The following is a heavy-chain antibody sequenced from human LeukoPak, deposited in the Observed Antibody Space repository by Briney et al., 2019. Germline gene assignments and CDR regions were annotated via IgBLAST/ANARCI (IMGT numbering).Heavy chain of an antibody. CDR3: ARDLHSIAY. CDR1: GGSFSGYY. Sequence: SETLSLTCAVYGGSFSGYYWTWIRQPPGKGLEWIGEINHSGSTNYNPSLKSPVTISVDTSKNQFSLKLSSVTAADTAVYYCARDLHSIAYWGQGTLVTVSS. D-gene: IGHD2-21*01. J-gene: IGHJ4*02. CDR2: INHSGST. V-gene: IGHV4-34*01.